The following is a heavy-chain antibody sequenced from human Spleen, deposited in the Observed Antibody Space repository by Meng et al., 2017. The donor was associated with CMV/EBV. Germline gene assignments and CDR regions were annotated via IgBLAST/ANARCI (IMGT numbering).Heavy chain of an antibody. J-gene: IGHJ4*02. CDR2: ISNDGSRK. D-gene: IGHD2-15*01. V-gene: IGHV3-30*09. Sequence: GGSLRLSCAVSGFTFSNYAFHWVRQAPGKGLEWVALISNDGSRKYYTDSVKGRFAISRDNSKNTLYLQMSNLRPEDTAMYYCARDPRDIVVVVAATLDYWGQGTLVTVSS. CDR3: ARDPRDIVVVVAATLDY. CDR1: GFTFSNYA.